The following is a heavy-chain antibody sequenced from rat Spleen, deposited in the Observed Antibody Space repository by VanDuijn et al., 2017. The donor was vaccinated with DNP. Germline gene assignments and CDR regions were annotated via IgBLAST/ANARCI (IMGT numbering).Heavy chain of an antibody. D-gene: IGHD1-11*01. CDR1: GYSITSNY. CDR3: ARGGGFDF. J-gene: IGHJ2*01. Sequence: EVQLQESGPGLVKPSQSLSLTCSVTGYSITSNYWGWVRKFPGNKLEYIGHISFSGGTNYNPSLKSQISITRDTSKNQFFLHLNSVTPEDTATYYCARGGGFDFWGQGVMVTVSS. CDR2: ISFSGGT. V-gene: IGHV3-1*01.